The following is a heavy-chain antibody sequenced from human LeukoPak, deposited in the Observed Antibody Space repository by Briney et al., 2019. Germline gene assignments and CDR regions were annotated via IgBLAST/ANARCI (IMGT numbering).Heavy chain of an antibody. CDR3: AREWDSSSSRTSYFDY. D-gene: IGHD6-6*01. J-gene: IGHJ4*02. CDR2: IYHSGST. V-gene: IGHV4-38-2*02. CDR1: GYSVSSGYY. Sequence: PSETLSLTCTVSGYSVSSGYYWSWIRQPPGKGLEWIANIYHSGSTYNNPSLKSRVAISVDTSKNQVSLKLTSVTAADTAVYYCAREWDSSSSRTSYFDYWGQGTLVTVSS.